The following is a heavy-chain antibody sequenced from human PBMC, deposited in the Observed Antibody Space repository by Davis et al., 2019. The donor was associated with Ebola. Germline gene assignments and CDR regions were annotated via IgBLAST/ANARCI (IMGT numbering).Heavy chain of an antibody. CDR1: GYSFTNNW. CDR3: ARFMEGYCSGGSCSGNWFDP. J-gene: IGHJ5*02. D-gene: IGHD2-15*01. Sequence: PGGSLRLSCKASGYSFTNNWIGWVRQMPGKGLEWMGIIYPGDSDTRYSPSFQGQVTISADKSISTAYLQWSSLKASDTAMYYCARFMEGYCSGGSCSGNWFDPWGQGTLVTVSS. CDR2: IYPGDSDT. V-gene: IGHV5-51*01.